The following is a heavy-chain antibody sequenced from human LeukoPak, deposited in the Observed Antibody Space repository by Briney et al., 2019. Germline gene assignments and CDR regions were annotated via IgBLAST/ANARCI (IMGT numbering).Heavy chain of an antibody. CDR2: ISAYNGNT. V-gene: IGHV1-18*01. D-gene: IGHD6-19*01. CDR1: GYTFTSYG. Sequence: ASVKVSCKASGYTFTSYGISWVRQAPGQGLEWMGWISAYNGNTNYAQKLQGRDTITTDKSTSTAYMELRSLRSDDTAVYYCARETARIAVAGTGSDYWGQGTLVTVSS. CDR3: ARETARIAVAGTGSDY. J-gene: IGHJ4*02.